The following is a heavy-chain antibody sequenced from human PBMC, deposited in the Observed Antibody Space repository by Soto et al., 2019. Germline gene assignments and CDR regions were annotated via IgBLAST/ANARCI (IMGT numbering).Heavy chain of an antibody. CDR3: VRGWHIYGDPYYFDY. D-gene: IGHD4-17*01. CDR2: ISAYNGNT. Sequence: GASVKVSCKASGYTFTSYGISWVRQAPGQGLEWMGWISAYNGNTNCAQKLQGRVTMTTDTSTSTAYMELRSLRSDDTAVYYCVRGWHIYGDPYYFDYWGQGTLVTVSS. J-gene: IGHJ4*02. CDR1: GYTFTSYG. V-gene: IGHV1-18*01.